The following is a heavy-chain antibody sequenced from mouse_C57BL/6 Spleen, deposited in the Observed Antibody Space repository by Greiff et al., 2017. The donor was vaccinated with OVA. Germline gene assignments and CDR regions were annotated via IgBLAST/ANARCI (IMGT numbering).Heavy chain of an antibody. D-gene: IGHD2-4*01. CDR3: ARWGYDYPYAMDY. CDR2: IDPSDSYT. V-gene: IGHV1-50*01. J-gene: IGHJ4*01. CDR1: GYTFTSYW. Sequence: VQLQQPGAELVKPGASVKLSCKASGYTFTSYWMQWVKQRPGQGLEWIGEIDPSDSYTNYNQKFKGKATFTVDTSSSTAYMQLSSLTSEDSAVYYCARWGYDYPYAMDYWGQGTSVTVSS.